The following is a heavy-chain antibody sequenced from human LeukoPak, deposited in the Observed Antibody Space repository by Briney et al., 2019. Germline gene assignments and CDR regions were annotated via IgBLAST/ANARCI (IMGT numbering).Heavy chain of an antibody. V-gene: IGHV4-39*07. CDR3: ARDGYGWFDP. Sequence: PSETLSLTCTVSGGSISSSSYYWGWIRQPPGKGLEWIGSIYYSGSTYYNPSLKSRVTISVDTSKNQFSLKLSSVTAADTAVYYCARDGYGWFDPWGQGTLVTVSS. J-gene: IGHJ5*02. D-gene: IGHD5-12*01. CDR2: IYYSGST. CDR1: GGSISSSSYY.